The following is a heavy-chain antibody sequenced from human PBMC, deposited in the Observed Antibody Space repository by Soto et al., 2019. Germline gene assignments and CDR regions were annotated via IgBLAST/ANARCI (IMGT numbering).Heavy chain of an antibody. V-gene: IGHV4-59*08. CDR1: GGSISSYY. CDR2: IYYSGST. CDR3: ARRYGYSFDY. Sequence: QVQLQESGPGLVKPSETLSLTCTVSGGSISSYYWSWIRQPPGKGLEWIGYIYYSGSTNYNPSLKSRVTISVDTSKNQFSLKLSSVTAADTAVYYCARRYGYSFDYWGQGTLVTGSS. J-gene: IGHJ4*02. D-gene: IGHD1-1*01.